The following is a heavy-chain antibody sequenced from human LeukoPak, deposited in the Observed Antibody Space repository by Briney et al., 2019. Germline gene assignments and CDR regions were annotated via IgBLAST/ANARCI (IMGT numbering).Heavy chain of an antibody. V-gene: IGHV4-39*07. Sequence: PSETLSLTCTVSGGSISSSSYYWGWIRQPPGKGLEWIGSIYYSGSTYYNPSLKSRVTISVDTSKNQFSLKLSSVTAADTAVYYCAREKQQLRAFDIWGQGTMVTVSS. CDR3: AREKQQLRAFDI. CDR2: IYYSGST. D-gene: IGHD6-13*01. CDR1: GGSISSSSYY. J-gene: IGHJ3*02.